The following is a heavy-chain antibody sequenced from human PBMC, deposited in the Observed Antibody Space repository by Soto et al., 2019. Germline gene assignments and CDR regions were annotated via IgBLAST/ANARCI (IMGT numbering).Heavy chain of an antibody. D-gene: IGHD1-1*01. J-gene: IGHJ4*02. V-gene: IGHV4-31*03. CDR1: GGSISSGGYY. Sequence: LSLTCTVSGGSISSGGYYWTWIRQHPVRGLEWIGYIYNSGNSFYHPSLKSRLTISLDTSKNQFSLNLRSVTAADTAVYYCARSQMATTGPYFDYWGLGTLVTVSS. CDR2: IYNSGNS. CDR3: ARSQMATTGPYFDY.